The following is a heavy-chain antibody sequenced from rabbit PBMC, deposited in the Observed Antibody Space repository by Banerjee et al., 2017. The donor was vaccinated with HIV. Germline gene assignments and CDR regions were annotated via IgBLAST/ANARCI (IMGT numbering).Heavy chain of an antibody. J-gene: IGHJ6*01. D-gene: IGHD6-1*01. CDR2: INADSSGTT. V-gene: IGHV1S45*01. Sequence: QEQLEESGGGLVKPEGSLTLTCTASGFDLSSNYYMCWVRQAPGKGLEWIACINADSSGTTYYASWAKGRFTISKTSSTTVTLQMTSLTAADTATYFCARTMLVMVMPTYGMDLWGPGTLVTVS. CDR3: ARTMLVMVMPTYGMDL. CDR1: GFDLSSNYY.